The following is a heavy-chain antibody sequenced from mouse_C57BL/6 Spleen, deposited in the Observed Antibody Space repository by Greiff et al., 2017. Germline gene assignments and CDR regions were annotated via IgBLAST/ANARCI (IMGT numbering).Heavy chain of an antibody. D-gene: IGHD2-1*01. CDR2: ISDGGSYT. V-gene: IGHV5-4*01. J-gene: IGHJ4*01. Sequence: EVQVVESGGGLVKPGGSLKLSCAASGFTFSSYAMSWVRQTPEKRLEWVATISDGGSYTDYPDNVKGRFTISRDNAKNNLYLQMSHLKSEDTAMYYCARDPYYGKRYYAMDYWGQGTSVTVSS. CDR3: ARDPYYGKRYYAMDY. CDR1: GFTFSSYA.